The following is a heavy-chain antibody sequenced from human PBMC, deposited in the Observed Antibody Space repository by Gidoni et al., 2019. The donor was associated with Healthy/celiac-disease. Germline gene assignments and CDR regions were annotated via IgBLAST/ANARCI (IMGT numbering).Heavy chain of an antibody. D-gene: IGHD2-15*01. V-gene: IGHV1-69*01. Sequence: QVQLVQTGDEVRKPGSSEKVSCKASGGTFSSYAISWVLQAPGQGLEWMGGIIPIFGTANYAQKFQGRVTITADESTSTAYMELSSLRSEDTAVYYCARDDCSGGSCYTNWFDPWGQGTLVTVSS. J-gene: IGHJ5*02. CDR2: IIPIFGTA. CDR3: ARDDCSGGSCYTNWFDP. CDR1: GGTFSSYA.